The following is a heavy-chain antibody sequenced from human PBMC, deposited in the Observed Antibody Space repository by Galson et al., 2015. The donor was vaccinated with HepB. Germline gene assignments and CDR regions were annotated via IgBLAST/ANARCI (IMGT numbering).Heavy chain of an antibody. CDR2: IYYTGIT. V-gene: IGHV4-39*07. CDR1: GGSFTNSAYY. CDR3: ARLGIGTAGTSFFDL. D-gene: IGHD6-13*01. J-gene: IGHJ4*02. Sequence: LSLTCTLSGGSFTNSAYYWGWIRQPPGKGLEWIGNIYYTGITYYNPSLKSRVTMSLDRSNNQFSLKLISVTAADTALYYCARLGIGTAGTSFFDLWGQGTLLTVS.